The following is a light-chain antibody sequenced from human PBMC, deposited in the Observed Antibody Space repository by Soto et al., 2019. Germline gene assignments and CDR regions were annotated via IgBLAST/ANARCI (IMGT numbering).Light chain of an antibody. J-gene: IGLJ3*02. V-gene: IGLV4-69*01. Sequence: QLVLTQSPSASASLGASVKLTCSLSSEHSTYAIAWHQQQPGKSPRSLMKLNSDGSPSRGDGIPDRFSGSSSGAERYLTISSLQSEDEADYYCQTWATGIQVFGGGTKLTVL. CDR2: LNSDGSP. CDR3: QTWATGIQV. CDR1: SEHSTYA.